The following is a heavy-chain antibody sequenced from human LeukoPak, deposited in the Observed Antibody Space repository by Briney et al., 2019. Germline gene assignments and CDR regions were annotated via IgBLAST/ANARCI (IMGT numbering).Heavy chain of an antibody. Sequence: GSLRLSCAASGFTFSSYWMSWVRQAPGKGLEWVANIKQDGSEKYYVDSVKGRFTISRDNAKNSLYLQMNSLRAEDTAVYYCARKRGELLGGFDDYWGQGTLVTVSS. CDR1: GFTFSSYW. V-gene: IGHV3-7*01. CDR3: ARKRGELLGGFDDY. D-gene: IGHD1-26*01. CDR2: IKQDGSEK. J-gene: IGHJ4*02.